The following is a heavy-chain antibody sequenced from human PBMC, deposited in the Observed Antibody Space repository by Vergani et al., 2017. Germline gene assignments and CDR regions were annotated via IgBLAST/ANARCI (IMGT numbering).Heavy chain of an antibody. CDR2: INHSVST. V-gene: IGHV4-34*01. J-gene: IGHJ6*02. Sequence: QVQLQQWGAGLLKPSETLSLTCAVYGGSFSGYYWSRIRQPPGKGLEWIGEINHSVSTNYNPSLKSRFTISVDTSKNQFSLKLSSVTAADTAVYYCARDPPLAAAEGAGYGMDVWGHGTTVTVSS. CDR1: GGSFSGYY. CDR3: ARDPPLAAAEGAGYGMDV. D-gene: IGHD6-13*01.